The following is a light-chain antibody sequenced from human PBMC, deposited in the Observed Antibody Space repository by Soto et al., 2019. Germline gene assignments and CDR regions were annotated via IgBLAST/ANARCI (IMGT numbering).Light chain of an antibody. V-gene: IGKV1-9*01. CDR3: QHYNTYPWT. Sequence: IQLTQSPSSLSASVGDRVTITCLASQGISSYLAWYQQKPGKAPKLLIYAASTLQSGVPSRFSGSGSGTEFTLTISSLQPGDFATYYCQHYNTYPWTFGQGTKVDIK. CDR1: QGISSY. J-gene: IGKJ1*01. CDR2: AAS.